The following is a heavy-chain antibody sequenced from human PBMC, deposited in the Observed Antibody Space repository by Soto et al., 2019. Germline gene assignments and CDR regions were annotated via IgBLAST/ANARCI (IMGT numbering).Heavy chain of an antibody. CDR2: INPNTGGT. J-gene: IGHJ4*02. D-gene: IGHD3-22*01. V-gene: IGHV1-2*04. CDR3: AKGGHYDSPHYADS. Sequence: ASVKVSCKASGYTFTDYYLHWVRQAPGQGPEWMGWINPNTGGTDYAQKFRDWVTMTTDTSINTAYMALSRLKSHDTAVYYCAKGGHYDSPHYADSWGQGTLVTVSS. CDR1: GYTFTDYY.